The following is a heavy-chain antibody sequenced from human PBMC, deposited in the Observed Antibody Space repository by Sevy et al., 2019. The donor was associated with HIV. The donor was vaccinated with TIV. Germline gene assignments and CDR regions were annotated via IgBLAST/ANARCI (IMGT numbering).Heavy chain of an antibody. CDR2: ISGSGGST. V-gene: IGHV3-23*01. J-gene: IGHJ3*02. CDR3: AKVGSGKIVVVPAAAFDI. D-gene: IGHD2-2*01. CDR1: GFTFSSYA. Sequence: GGSLRLSCAASGFTFSSYAMSWVRQAPGKGLEWVSAISGSGGSTYYADSVKGRFTIYKDNSKNTLYLQMNSLRAEDTAVYYCAKVGSGKIVVVPAAAFDIWGQGTMVTVSS.